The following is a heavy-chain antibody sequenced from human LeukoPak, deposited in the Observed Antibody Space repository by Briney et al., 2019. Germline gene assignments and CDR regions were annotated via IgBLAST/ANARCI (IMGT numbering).Heavy chain of an antibody. Sequence: GGSLRLSCAASGFTFSSYGMHWVRQAPGKGLEWVAIIWYDGTNKYYAASVKGRFTTSRDNSKNTLYLQMNSLRAEDTAVYYCARDSCGGDCYPYTFDYWGQGTLVTVSS. J-gene: IGHJ4*02. D-gene: IGHD2-21*02. V-gene: IGHV3-33*01. CDR1: GFTFSSYG. CDR2: IWYDGTNK. CDR3: ARDSCGGDCYPYTFDY.